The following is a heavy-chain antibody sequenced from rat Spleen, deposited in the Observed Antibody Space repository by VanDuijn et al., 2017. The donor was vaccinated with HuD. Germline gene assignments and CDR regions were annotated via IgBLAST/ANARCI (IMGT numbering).Heavy chain of an antibody. CDR1: GFIFNNYD. J-gene: IGHJ3*01. Sequence: EVQLVESGGGLVQPGGSLQVSCAASGFIFNNYDMAWVRQTPTKGLEWVASISPSGGGTYYRDSVKGRFTVSRDNTRSTQVLQMDSLRSEDTATYYCARQDTSGYSNWFTYWGQGTLVTVSS. CDR2: ISPSGGGT. V-gene: IGHV5S13*01. CDR3: ARQDTSGYSNWFTY. D-gene: IGHD4-3*01.